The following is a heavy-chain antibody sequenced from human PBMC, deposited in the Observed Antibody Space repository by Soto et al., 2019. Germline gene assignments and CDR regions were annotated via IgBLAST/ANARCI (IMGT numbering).Heavy chain of an antibody. V-gene: IGHV1-18*01. Sequence: QVQLVQSGAEVKKPGASVKVSCKASGYTFTNFGISWVRQAPGQGLEWMGWISAYNGNTNYAQKFQCRVTMTTDTSASTAYREVRSLRFDDTAVYYCARGGTPIDDWGQGTLVTGSS. CDR3: ARGGTPIDD. J-gene: IGHJ4*02. CDR2: ISAYNGNT. CDR1: GYTFTNFG. D-gene: IGHD3-16*01.